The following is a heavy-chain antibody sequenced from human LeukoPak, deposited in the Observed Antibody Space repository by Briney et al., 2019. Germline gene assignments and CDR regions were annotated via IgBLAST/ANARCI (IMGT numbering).Heavy chain of an antibody. Sequence: ASVKVSCKASGYTFTSYGISWVRQAPGQGPEWMGWISAYNGNTNYAQKLQGRVNMTTDTSTSTAYMELRSLRSDDTAVYYCARDSQHQLPLGFDYWGQGTLVTVSS. CDR2: ISAYNGNT. CDR3: ARDSQHQLPLGFDY. CDR1: GYTFTSYG. V-gene: IGHV1-18*01. D-gene: IGHD2-2*01. J-gene: IGHJ4*02.